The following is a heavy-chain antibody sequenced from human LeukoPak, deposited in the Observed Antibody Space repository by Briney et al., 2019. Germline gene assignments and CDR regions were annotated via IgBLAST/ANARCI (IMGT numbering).Heavy chain of an antibody. CDR3: ARDNSVRDEAWWFNP. J-gene: IGHJ5*02. V-gene: IGHV4-39*07. Sequence: SETLSLTCTVSGGSISSRSYYWGWIRQPPGKGLEWIGSFYDSGNTYYNPSLKSRVTISVDTSKNQFSLKVRSVTAADTAVYYCARDNSVRDEAWWFNPWGQGTLVTVSS. CDR2: FYDSGNT. D-gene: IGHD5-24*01. CDR1: GGSISSRSYY.